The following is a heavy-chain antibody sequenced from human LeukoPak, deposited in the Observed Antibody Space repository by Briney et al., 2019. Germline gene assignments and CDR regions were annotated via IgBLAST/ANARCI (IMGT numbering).Heavy chain of an antibody. D-gene: IGHD3-3*01. CDR1: GYTFTGYY. CDR2: VNPDSGGT. Sequence: ASVKVSCKASGYTFTGYYMHWVRQAPGQGLEWMGWVNPDSGGTKYAQKFQGRVTMTRDTSITTAYMELSRLRSDDTAIYYCARGAFLGDLWNGYPLHYWGQGTLVTVSS. V-gene: IGHV1-2*02. CDR3: ARGAFLGDLWNGYPLHY. J-gene: IGHJ4*02.